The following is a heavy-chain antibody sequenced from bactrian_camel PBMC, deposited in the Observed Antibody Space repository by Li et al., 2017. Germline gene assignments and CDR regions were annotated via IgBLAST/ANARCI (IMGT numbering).Heavy chain of an antibody. J-gene: IGHJ4*01. CDR3: VAERYGSCALVPNYGY. D-gene: IGHD6*01. Sequence: HVQLVESGGGSVQSGGSLRLSCAAPGYSVSQGYMAWFRQGPGEEREGVASISGDGRTTYGDSVKGRFTISRDKTNNKLFLQMNNLKPEDTARYYCVAERYGSCALVPNYGYWGQGTQVTVS. V-gene: IGHV3S53*01. CDR2: ISGDGRT. CDR1: GYSVSQGY.